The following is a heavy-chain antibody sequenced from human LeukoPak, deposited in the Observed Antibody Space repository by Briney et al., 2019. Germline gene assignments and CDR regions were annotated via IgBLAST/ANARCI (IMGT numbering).Heavy chain of an antibody. D-gene: IGHD2-2*02. J-gene: IGHJ4*02. V-gene: IGHV1-2*06. CDR1: GYTFTGYY. CDR2: INPNRGGT. Sequence: AAVKVSCKASGYTFTGYYMHWVRQAPGQGREWMGRINPNRGGTNYAQKFQGRVTMTRDTSISTAYMELSRLRSDDTAVYYCARGDCSSTSCYNIDYWGQGTLVTVSS. CDR3: ARGDCSSTSCYNIDY.